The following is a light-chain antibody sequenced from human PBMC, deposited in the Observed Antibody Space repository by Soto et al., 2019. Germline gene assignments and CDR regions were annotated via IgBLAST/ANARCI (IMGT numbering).Light chain of an antibody. CDR1: QSVSSY. J-gene: IGKJ2*01. CDR3: QPRSNWPPYT. V-gene: IGKV3-11*01. Sequence: EIVLTQSPATLSLSPGERATLSCRASQSVSSYLAWYQQKPGPAPRLLIYDASNRATGIPARFSGSGSGTDFTRTISSLEPEDFAVYYCQPRSNWPPYTFGQGTKLEIK. CDR2: DAS.